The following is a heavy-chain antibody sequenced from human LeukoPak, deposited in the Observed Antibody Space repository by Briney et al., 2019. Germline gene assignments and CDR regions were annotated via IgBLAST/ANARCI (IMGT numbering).Heavy chain of an antibody. Sequence: ASETLSLTCTVSGGSISSSSYYWGWIRQPPGKGLEWIGSIYYSGSTYYNPSLKSRVTISVDTSKNQFSLKLSSVTAADTAVYYCARAPSYDFWSAYNWFDPWGQGTLVTVS. CDR2: IYYSGST. CDR3: ARAPSYDFWSAYNWFDP. J-gene: IGHJ5*02. D-gene: IGHD3-3*01. CDR1: GGSISSSSYY. V-gene: IGHV4-39*07.